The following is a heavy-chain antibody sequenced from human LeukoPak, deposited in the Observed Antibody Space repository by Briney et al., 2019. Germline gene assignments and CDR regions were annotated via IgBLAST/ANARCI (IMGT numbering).Heavy chain of an antibody. D-gene: IGHD2-2*01. J-gene: IGHJ4*02. CDR3: ARSVVVVPAALYYFDY. Sequence: ASVKVSCKASGGTFSSYAISWVRQAPGQGLEWMGRIIPILGIANYAQKFQGRVTITADKSTSTAYMELSSLRSEDTAVYYCARSVVVVPAALYYFDYWGQGTLVTVSS. CDR1: GGTFSSYA. V-gene: IGHV1-69*04. CDR2: IIPILGIA.